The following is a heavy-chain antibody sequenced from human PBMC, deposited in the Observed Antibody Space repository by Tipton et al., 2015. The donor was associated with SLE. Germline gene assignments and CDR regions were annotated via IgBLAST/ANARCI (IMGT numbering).Heavy chain of an antibody. V-gene: IGHV4-34*01. J-gene: IGHJ4*02. CDR3: ARDDDYGGNSGFDY. D-gene: IGHD4-23*01. Sequence: TLSLTCAVYGGSFSGYYWSWIRQPPGKGLEWIGEINHSGSTNYNPSLKSRVTISVDTSKNQFSLKSSSVTAADTAVYYCARDDDYGGNSGFDYWGQGTLVTVSS. CDR2: INHSGST. CDR1: GGSFSGYY.